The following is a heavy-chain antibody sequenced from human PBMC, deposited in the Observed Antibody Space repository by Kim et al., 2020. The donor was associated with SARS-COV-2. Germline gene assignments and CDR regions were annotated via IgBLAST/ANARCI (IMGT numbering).Heavy chain of an antibody. J-gene: IGHJ1*01. D-gene: IGHD4-17*01. Sequence: GGSLRLSCAASGFTFSSYAMTWVRQAPAKGLEWVSSISGRSGLTYYADSVKGRFTISRDNSNNTVYLQMSNLRVDDTAVYYCIKDPTTTVINPTCCGQGT. CDR2: ISGRSGLT. CDR1: GFTFSSYA. V-gene: IGHV3-23*01. CDR3: IKDPTTTVINPTC.